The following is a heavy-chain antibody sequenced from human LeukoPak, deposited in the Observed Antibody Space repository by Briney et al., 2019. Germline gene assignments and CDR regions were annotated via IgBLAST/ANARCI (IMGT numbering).Heavy chain of an antibody. V-gene: IGHV1-69*06. D-gene: IGHD5-24*01. Sequence: GASVKVSCKASGGTFSSYAISWVRQAPGQGLEWMGGIIPIFGTANYAQKFQGRVTITADKSTSTAYVELSSLRSEDTAVYYCARVRDGYNDAYDIWGQGTMVTVPS. CDR3: ARVRDGYNDAYDI. CDR1: GGTFSSYA. J-gene: IGHJ3*02. CDR2: IIPIFGTA.